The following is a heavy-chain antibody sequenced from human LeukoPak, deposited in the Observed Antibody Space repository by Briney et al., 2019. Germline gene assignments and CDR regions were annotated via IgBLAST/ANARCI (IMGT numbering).Heavy chain of an antibody. CDR3: ATSSQYYYDSSGYYFLY. D-gene: IGHD3-22*01. J-gene: IGHJ4*02. CDR2: IKQDGSEK. CDR1: GFTFSSYW. V-gene: IGHV3-7*01. Sequence: QTGGSLRLSCAASGFTFSSYWMSWVRQAPGKGLEGVANIKQDGSEKYYVDSVKGRFTISRDNAKNSLYLQMNSLRAEDTAVYYCATSSQYYYDSSGYYFLYWGQGTLVTVSS.